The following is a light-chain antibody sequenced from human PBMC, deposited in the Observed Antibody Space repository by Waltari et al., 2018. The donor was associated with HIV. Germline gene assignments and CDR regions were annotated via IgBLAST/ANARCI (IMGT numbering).Light chain of an antibody. CDR1: SSDIGSYHS. Sequence: QSALTQPASVSGSLGQSITISCIGTSSDIGSYHSVSWYQHHPDKAPTLVIYDANARPAGVPFRFSGSKSGNTASLTISGLQAEDEAVYYCSSYTSTSTLLFGGGTKVTVL. CDR3: SSYTSTSTLL. V-gene: IGLV2-14*01. J-gene: IGLJ3*02. CDR2: DAN.